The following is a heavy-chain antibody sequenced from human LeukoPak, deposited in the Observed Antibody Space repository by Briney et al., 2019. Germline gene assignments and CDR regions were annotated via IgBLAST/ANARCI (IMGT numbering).Heavy chain of an antibody. CDR2: INPNSGGT. D-gene: IGHD6-13*01. J-gene: IGHJ5*02. CDR1: GYTFTGYY. Sequence: GASVKVSCKASGYTFTGYYMHWVRQAPGQGLEWMGRINPNSGGTNYAQKFQGRVTMTRDTSISTAYMELSRLRSDDTAVYYCARVDSSSWYFDPWGQGTLVTVSS. V-gene: IGHV1-2*06. CDR3: ARVDSSSWYFDP.